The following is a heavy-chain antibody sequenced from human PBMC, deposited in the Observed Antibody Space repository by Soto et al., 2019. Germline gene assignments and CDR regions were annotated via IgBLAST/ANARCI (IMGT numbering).Heavy chain of an antibody. CDR3: ARELALRFLEWPPGENDMDV. J-gene: IGHJ6*03. Sequence: PSEILSLTCTVSGGSISRGGYYWSWIRQHPGKGLEWIGYIYYSGSTYYNPSLKSRVTISVDTSKNQFSLKLSSVTAADTAVYYCARELALRFLEWPPGENDMDVWGKGTTVTVSS. CDR2: IYYSGST. CDR1: GGSISRGGYY. D-gene: IGHD3-3*01. V-gene: IGHV4-31*03.